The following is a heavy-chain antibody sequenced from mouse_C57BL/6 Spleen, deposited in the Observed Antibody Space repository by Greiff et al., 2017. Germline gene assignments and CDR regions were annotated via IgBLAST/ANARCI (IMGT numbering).Heavy chain of an antibody. CDR1: GYAFSSSW. CDR2: IYPGDGDT. CDR3: ATDPGDY. J-gene: IGHJ4*01. Sequence: QVQLKEPGPELVKPGASVKISCKASGYAFSSSWMNWVKQRPGKGLEWIGRIYPGDGDTNYNGKFKGKATLTADKSSSTAYMQLSSLTSEDAADFFGATDPGDYWGQGTSVTVSS. V-gene: IGHV1-82*01.